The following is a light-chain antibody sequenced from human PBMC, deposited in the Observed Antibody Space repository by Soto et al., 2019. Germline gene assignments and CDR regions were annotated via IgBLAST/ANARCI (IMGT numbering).Light chain of an antibody. J-gene: IGLJ3*02. CDR3: CSYAGSSTPNWV. CDR2: EGS. Sequence: QSALTQPASVSGSPGQSITISCTGTSSDVGSYNLVSWYQQHPGKAPKLMIYEGSKRPSGVSNRFSGSKSGNTASLTISGLQAEDEADYYCCSYAGSSTPNWVFGGGTQLTVL. CDR1: SSDVGSYNL. V-gene: IGLV2-23*01.